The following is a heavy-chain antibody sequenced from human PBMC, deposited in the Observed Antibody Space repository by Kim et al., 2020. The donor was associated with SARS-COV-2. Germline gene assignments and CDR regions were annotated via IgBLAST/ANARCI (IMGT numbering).Heavy chain of an antibody. Sequence: SETLSLTCTVSGVSISRCSNYWGWIRQPTGQGLVWIGSINYSGNTYYNPSHKSRVTITVDTNKNQFSLKIRPGTAAAAAAYYSTRIVSENAAVAYWGQGT. D-gene: IGHD2-15*01. V-gene: IGHV4-39*01. CDR3: TRIVSENAAVAY. CDR1: GVSISRCSNY. CDR2: INYSGNT. J-gene: IGHJ4*03.